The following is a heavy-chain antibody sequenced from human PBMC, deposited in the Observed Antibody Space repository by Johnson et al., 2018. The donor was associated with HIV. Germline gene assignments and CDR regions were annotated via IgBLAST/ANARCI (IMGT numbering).Heavy chain of an antibody. J-gene: IGHJ3*02. CDR1: GSIVSSNY. CDR2: INSDGSST. V-gene: IGHV3-74*02. Sequence: VQLVESGGGVVQPGGSLRLSCAVSGSIVSSNYMNWVRQAPGKGLVWVSRINSDGSSTNYADSVKGRFTISRDNAKNTLYLQMSSLRAEDTAVYYCARHYGWGDHWDAFDIWGQGTMVTVSS. D-gene: IGHD4-17*01. CDR3: ARHYGWGDHWDAFDI.